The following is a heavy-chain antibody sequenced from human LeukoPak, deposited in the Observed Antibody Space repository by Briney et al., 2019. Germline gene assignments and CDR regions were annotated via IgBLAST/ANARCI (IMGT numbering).Heavy chain of an antibody. V-gene: IGHV3-30*18. CDR3: AKDTDI. CDR2: ISYDGSNK. CDR1: GFTFSSYA. Sequence: GGSLRLSCAASGFTFSSYAMSWVRQAPGKGLEWVAVISYDGSNKYYADSVKGRFTISRDNSKNTLYLQMNSLRAEDTAVYYCAKDTDIWGQETMVTVSS. J-gene: IGHJ3*02.